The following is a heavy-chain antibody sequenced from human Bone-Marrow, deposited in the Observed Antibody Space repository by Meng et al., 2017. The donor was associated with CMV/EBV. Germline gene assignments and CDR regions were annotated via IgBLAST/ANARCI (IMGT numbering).Heavy chain of an antibody. V-gene: IGHV3-30*02. D-gene: IGHD5-12*01. CDR3: ANRYSGYEDVWYFDY. CDR2: IRDDGSNT. J-gene: IGHJ4*02. CDR1: GFTLSSYG. Sequence: GGSLRLSCAMSGFTLSSYGMHWVRQAPGKGLQWVAFIRDDGSNTYYADSVKGRFTISRDNSKNTVHLQMNSLRAEDTAVYYCANRYSGYEDVWYFDYWGQGTLVTVSS.